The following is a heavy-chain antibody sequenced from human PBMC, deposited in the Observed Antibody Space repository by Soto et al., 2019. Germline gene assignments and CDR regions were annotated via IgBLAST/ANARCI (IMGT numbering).Heavy chain of an antibody. V-gene: IGHV3-33*01. D-gene: IGHD4-4*01. CDR3: AITVTFYFDY. Sequence: GGSLRLSCAASGFTFSSYGMHWVRQAPGKGLEWVAVIWYDGSNKYYADSVKGRYTISRGNSKNTLYLQMNSLRAEDTAVYYCAITVTFYFDYWGQGTLVTVSS. J-gene: IGHJ4*02. CDR2: IWYDGSNK. CDR1: GFTFSSYG.